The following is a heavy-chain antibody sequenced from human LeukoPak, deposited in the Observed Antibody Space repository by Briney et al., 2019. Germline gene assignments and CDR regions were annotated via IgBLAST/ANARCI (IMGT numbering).Heavy chain of an antibody. CDR2: IHYSEGT. J-gene: IGHJ4*02. CDR1: AASISSYY. CDR3: ARQYYYYSIDS. Sequence: PSETRPLTCNVSAASISSYYWSWSLQHPGKGVQWIGYIHYSEGTRYNPSLKSRVTISVDTSKNQFSLNLSSVTAADTAVYYCARQYYYYSIDSWGQGTLVTVSS. V-gene: IGHV4-59*08. D-gene: IGHD3-22*01.